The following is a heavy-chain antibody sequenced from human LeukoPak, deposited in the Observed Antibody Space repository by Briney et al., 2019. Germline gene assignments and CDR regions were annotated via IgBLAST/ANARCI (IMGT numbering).Heavy chain of an antibody. CDR1: GGSISSSNW. CDR3: ATHHRFEKWLDP. CDR2: IYHSGST. D-gene: IGHD3-10*01. V-gene: IGHV4-4*02. Sequence: SETLSLTCAVCGGSISSSNWWSWVRQPPGKGLVWIGEIYHSGSTNYNPSLKSRVTISRDTSKTRFSLKLSSVTAADTAVYYCATHHRFEKWLDPWGQGTLVTVSS. J-gene: IGHJ5*02.